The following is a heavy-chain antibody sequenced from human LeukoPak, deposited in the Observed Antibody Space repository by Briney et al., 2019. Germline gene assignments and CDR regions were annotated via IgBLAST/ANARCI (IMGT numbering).Heavy chain of an antibody. J-gene: IGHJ4*02. D-gene: IGHD3-22*01. CDR1: VASFSRGGYY. CDR2: IYYSGST. CDR3: ARALYYYDSRD. V-gene: IGHV4-31*03. Sequence: SETLSLTCPVSVASFSRGGYYWGWIRQHPGKGLGWIGYIYYSGSTYYNPSLKSRVTISVDTSKNQFSLKLSSVTAADTAVYYCARALYYYDSRDWGQGTLVTVSS.